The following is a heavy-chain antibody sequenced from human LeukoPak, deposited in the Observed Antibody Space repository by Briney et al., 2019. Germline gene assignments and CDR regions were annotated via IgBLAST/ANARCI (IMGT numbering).Heavy chain of an antibody. Sequence: GGSLRLSCAASGFTFSNYEMHWVRQAPGKGLEWVSYISSSGSDIYYADSVKGRFTISRDNAKNSLYLQMNSLRAEDTAVYYCARQDYDILTGDDLAFYYMDVWGKGTTVTVSS. CDR2: ISSSGSDI. J-gene: IGHJ6*03. D-gene: IGHD3-9*01. CDR3: ARQDYDILTGDDLAFYYMDV. CDR1: GFTFSNYE. V-gene: IGHV3-48*03.